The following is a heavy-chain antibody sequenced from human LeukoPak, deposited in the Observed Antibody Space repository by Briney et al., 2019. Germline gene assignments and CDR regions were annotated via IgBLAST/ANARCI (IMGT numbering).Heavy chain of an antibody. CDR1: SGSIDSGRYY. CDR2: IYYSGST. CDR3: ARGHGYCSSTSCSLDDAFDI. D-gene: IGHD2-2*03. Sequence: SETLSLTCTVSSGSIDSGRYYWSWIRQPPGKGLEWIGYIYYSGSTDYSPSLKSRVTISVDTPKNQFYLKLSSVTAADTAVYYCARGHGYCSSTSCSLDDAFDIWGQGTMVTVSS. J-gene: IGHJ3*02. V-gene: IGHV4-30-4*01.